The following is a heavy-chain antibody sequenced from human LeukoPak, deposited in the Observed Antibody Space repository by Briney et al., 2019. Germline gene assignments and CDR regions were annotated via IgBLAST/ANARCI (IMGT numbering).Heavy chain of an antibody. J-gene: IGHJ5*02. V-gene: IGHV1-2*02. CDR3: ARINGGRRNWFDP. Sequence: ASVKVSCKASGYTFTGYYMHWVRQAPGQGLEWMGWINPNSGGTNYAQKFQGRVTMTRDTSISTAYMVLSRLRSDDTAVYYCARINGGRRNWFDPWGQGTLVTVSS. CDR1: GYTFTGYY. CDR2: INPNSGGT. D-gene: IGHD3-16*01.